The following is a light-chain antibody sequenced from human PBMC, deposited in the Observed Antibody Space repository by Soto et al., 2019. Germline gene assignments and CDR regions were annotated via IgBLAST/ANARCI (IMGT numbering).Light chain of an antibody. Sequence: EILLTQSPATLSLSPGEGATLSCRASQSVGIYLAWYQQKPGQAPSLLIYDASKRATGIPARCSGSGSGTDFTLTISGLEPEDFAFYYCQQRSKWPSSFGQGTKVEIK. J-gene: IGKJ1*01. CDR2: DAS. CDR3: QQRSKWPSS. V-gene: IGKV3-11*01. CDR1: QSVGIY.